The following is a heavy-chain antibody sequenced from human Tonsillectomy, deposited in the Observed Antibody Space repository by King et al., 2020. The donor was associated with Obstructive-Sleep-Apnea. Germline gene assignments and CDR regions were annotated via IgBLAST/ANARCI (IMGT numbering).Heavy chain of an antibody. Sequence: QLQESGPGLVKPSQTLSLTCTVSGASISSGGYYWSWIRQLPGKGLEWFGYIYYSGSTYYNPSLKSRVTISVDTSKNQFSLKRTSVTAADTAVYYCARDCAGTPGGPWFDPWGQGTLVTVSS. CDR3: ARDCAGTPGGPWFDP. J-gene: IGHJ5*02. CDR1: GASISSGGYY. CDR2: IYYSGST. D-gene: IGHD2-21*01. V-gene: IGHV4-31*03.